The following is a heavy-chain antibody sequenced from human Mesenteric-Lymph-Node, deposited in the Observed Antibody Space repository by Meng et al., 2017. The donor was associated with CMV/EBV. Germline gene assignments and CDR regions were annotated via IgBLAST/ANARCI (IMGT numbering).Heavy chain of an antibody. CDR3: ARTQKGQTYYYDSSGYPANWFDP. Sequence: SVKVSCKASGGTFSSYTISWVRQAPGQGLEWMGRIIPILGIANYAQKFQGRVTITADKSTSTAYMELSSLRSEDTAVYYCARTQKGQTYYYDSSGYPANWFDPWGQGTLVTVSS. J-gene: IGHJ5*02. V-gene: IGHV1-69*02. CDR1: GGTFSSYT. D-gene: IGHD3-22*01. CDR2: IIPILGIA.